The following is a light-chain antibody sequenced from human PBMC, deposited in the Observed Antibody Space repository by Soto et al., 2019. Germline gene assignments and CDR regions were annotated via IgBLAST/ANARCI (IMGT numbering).Light chain of an antibody. CDR3: AAWDDSLRGGV. Sequence: QAVVTQPPSASGTPGQRVTISCSGSSSNIGINYVYWYQQLPGTAPKLLIYSNNQRPSGVPDRFSGSKSGTSASLAVSGLRSEDEADYYCAAWDDSLRGGVFGTGTKVTVL. CDR1: SSNIGINY. V-gene: IGLV1-47*02. CDR2: SNN. J-gene: IGLJ1*01.